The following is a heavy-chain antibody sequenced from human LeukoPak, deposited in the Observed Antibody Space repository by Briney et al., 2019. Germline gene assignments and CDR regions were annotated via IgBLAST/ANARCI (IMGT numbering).Heavy chain of an antibody. Sequence: PGGSLRLSCVAPGFTFSNYWMHWVRQPPGKGLVWVSRIYVDGRTTNYADSVKGRFTISRDNAKNTVYLEMNSLSVEDTAIYYCIRDFRSTDLWGQGTLVTVTS. D-gene: IGHD5/OR15-5a*01. CDR1: GFTFSNYW. CDR2: IYVDGRTT. CDR3: IRDFRSTDL. J-gene: IGHJ5*02. V-gene: IGHV3-74*01.